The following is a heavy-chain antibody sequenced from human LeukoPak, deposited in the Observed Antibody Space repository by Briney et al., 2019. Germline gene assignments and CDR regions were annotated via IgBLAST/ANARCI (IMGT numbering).Heavy chain of an antibody. CDR2: IKSKTDGGTP. J-gene: IGHJ6*02. V-gene: IGHV3-15*01. Sequence: PGGSLRLSCAASGFTFSNAWMNWVRQAPGKGLEWVGRIKSKTDGGTPDYAAPVKGRFTISRDDSQTTLYLQMNSLTTEDTAVYYCTTASDYGNYYYGMDVWGQGTTVTVSS. CDR3: TTASDYGNYYYGMDV. CDR1: GFTFSNAW. D-gene: IGHD4-17*01.